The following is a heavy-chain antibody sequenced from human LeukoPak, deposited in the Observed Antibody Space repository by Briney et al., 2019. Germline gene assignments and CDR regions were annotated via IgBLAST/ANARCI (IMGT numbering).Heavy chain of an antibody. CDR3: ARGRGQWLARGTNWYFDL. D-gene: IGHD6-19*01. Sequence: RASVKVSCKASGYTFTSYDIDWVRQATGQGLEWMGWMNPNSGNTGYAQKFQGRVTMTRDTSISTAYMELSSLRSEDTAVYYCARGRGQWLARGTNWYFDLWGRGTLVTVSS. J-gene: IGHJ2*01. CDR1: GYTFTSYD. CDR2: MNPNSGNT. V-gene: IGHV1-8*01.